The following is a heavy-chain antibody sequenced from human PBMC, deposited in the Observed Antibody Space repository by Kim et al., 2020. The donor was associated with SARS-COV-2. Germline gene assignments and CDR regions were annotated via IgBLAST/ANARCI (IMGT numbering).Heavy chain of an antibody. CDR3: ARTDPGPSEWFGGTRSGWFDP. CDR2: IYYSGST. CDR1: GGSISSSSYY. J-gene: IGHJ5*02. V-gene: IGHV4-39*01. D-gene: IGHD3-10*01. Sequence: SETLSLTCTVSGGSISSSSYYWGWIRQPPGKGLEWIGSIYYSGSTYYNPSLKSRVTISVDTSKNQFSLKLSSVTAADTAVYYCARTDPGPSEWFGGTRSGWFDPWGQGTLVTVSS.